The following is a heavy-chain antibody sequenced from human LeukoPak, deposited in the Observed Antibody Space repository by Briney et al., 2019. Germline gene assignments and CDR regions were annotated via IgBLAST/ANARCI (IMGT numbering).Heavy chain of an antibody. J-gene: IGHJ4*02. Sequence: SETLSLTCAVSGGSISSGGYSWSWIRQPPGKGLEWIGYIYHSGSTYYNPSLKSRVTISVDTSKNQFSLKLSSVTAADTAVYYCARGPSNEFDYWGQGTLVTVSS. CDR2: IYHSGST. V-gene: IGHV4-30-2*01. CDR3: ARGPSNEFDY. D-gene: IGHD1-1*01. CDR1: GGSISSGGYS.